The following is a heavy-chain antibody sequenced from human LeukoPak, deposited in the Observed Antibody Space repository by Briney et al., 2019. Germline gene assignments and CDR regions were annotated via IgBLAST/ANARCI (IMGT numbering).Heavy chain of an antibody. J-gene: IGHJ4*02. CDR1: GFIFSSYA. V-gene: IGHV3-64D*09. CDR2: ISSNAVST. D-gene: IGHD6-13*01. Sequence: GGSLRLSCSASGFIFSSYAIHWVRQAPGKGLECVSSISSNAVSTFYAESVRGRFTISRDNSKNTLFLQMTSLRDEDTAVYYCVKDRSSSSSRYFDYWGQGTLVTVSS. CDR3: VKDRSSSSSRYFDY.